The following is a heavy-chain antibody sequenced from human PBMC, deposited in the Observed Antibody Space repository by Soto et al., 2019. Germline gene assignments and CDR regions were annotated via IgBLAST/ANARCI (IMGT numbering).Heavy chain of an antibody. D-gene: IGHD6-6*01. V-gene: IGHV3-30*04. CDR1: GFIFKNYA. CDR2: ITRDGYNK. Sequence: QVQLVESGGGVVQPGRSPRLSCAVSGFIFKNYALNWVRQAPGKGLEWVASITRDGYNKYYADSVKGRFTISRDNSKNTLSLQMTALRVEDSSVYYCTKSSGGSSSVGMDYWGPGTLVTVSS. J-gene: IGHJ4*02. CDR3: TKSSGGSSSVGMDY.